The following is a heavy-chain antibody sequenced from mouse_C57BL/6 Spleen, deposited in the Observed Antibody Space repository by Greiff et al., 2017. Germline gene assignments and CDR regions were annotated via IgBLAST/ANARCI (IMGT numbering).Heavy chain of an antibody. CDR3: AREGSYGNPFAY. Sequence: VQLQQPGAELVKPGASVKLSCKASGYTFTSYWMHWVKQRPGQGLEWIGMIHPNSGSTNYNEKFKSKATLTVDKSSSTAYMQLSSLTSEDSAVYYCAREGSYGNPFAYWGQGTLVTVAA. D-gene: IGHD2-1*01. CDR1: GYTFTSYW. J-gene: IGHJ3*01. CDR2: IHPNSGST. V-gene: IGHV1-64*01.